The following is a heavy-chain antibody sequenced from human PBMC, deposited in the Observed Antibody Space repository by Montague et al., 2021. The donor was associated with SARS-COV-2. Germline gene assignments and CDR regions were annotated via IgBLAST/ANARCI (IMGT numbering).Heavy chain of an antibody. V-gene: IGHV4-34*01. CDR2: INNSGST. CDR3: ARGRIEVSMIVVVLTGASYYMDV. CDR1: GGSFSGHY. Sequence: SETLSLTCAVYGGSFSGHYWSWIRQPPGKGLEWIGEINNSGSTNYNPSLKSRVTISVDTSKNQFSLKLHSVTAADTAVYYCARGRIEVSMIVVVLTGASYYMDVWGKGTPVPVSS. D-gene: IGHD3-22*01. J-gene: IGHJ6*03.